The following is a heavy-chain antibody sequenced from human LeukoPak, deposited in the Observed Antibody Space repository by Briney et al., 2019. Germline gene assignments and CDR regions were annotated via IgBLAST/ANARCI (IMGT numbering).Heavy chain of an antibody. V-gene: IGHV3-30*18. J-gene: IGHJ4*02. D-gene: IGHD3-16*01. CDR3: VKEGVEYSYSYGDY. Sequence: HPGGSLRLSCAASGFSFNNYAMYWVRQAPGKVLEWVALISYDGGDKYYAESMKGRITISRDNAENTLYLQMNNLRPDDTAFYFCVKEGVEYSYSYGDYWGQGTLVTVSS. CDR1: GFSFNNYA. CDR2: ISYDGGDK.